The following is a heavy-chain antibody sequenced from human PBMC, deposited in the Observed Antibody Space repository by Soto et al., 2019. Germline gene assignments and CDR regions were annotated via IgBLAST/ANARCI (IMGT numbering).Heavy chain of an antibody. CDR1: GFTFSSYA. V-gene: IGHV3-23*01. CDR3: AKDSSYDFWSGSFLRWFDP. J-gene: IGHJ5*02. Sequence: GGSLRLSCAASGFTFSSYAMSWVRQAPGKGLEWVSAISGSGGSTYYADSVKGRFTISRDNSKNTLYLQMNSLRAEDTAVYYCAKDSSYDFWSGSFLRWFDPWGQGTLVTVSS. D-gene: IGHD3-3*01. CDR2: ISGSGGST.